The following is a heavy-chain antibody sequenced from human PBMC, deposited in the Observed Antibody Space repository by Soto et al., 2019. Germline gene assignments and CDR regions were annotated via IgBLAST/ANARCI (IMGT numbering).Heavy chain of an antibody. CDR3: ARTYYYDSSGYQRPFDY. Sequence: GGSLRLSCAASGFTFSDYYMSWIRQAPGKGLEWVSYISSSGSTIYYADSVKGRFTISRDNAKNSLYLQMNSLRAEDTAVYYCARTYYYDSSGYQRPFDYWGQGTLVTVSS. CDR1: GFTFSDYY. V-gene: IGHV3-11*01. CDR2: ISSSGSTI. J-gene: IGHJ4*02. D-gene: IGHD3-22*01.